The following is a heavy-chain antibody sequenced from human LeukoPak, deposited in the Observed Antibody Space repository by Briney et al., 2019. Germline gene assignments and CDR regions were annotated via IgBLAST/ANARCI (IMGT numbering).Heavy chain of an antibody. CDR2: INHSGST. V-gene: IGHV4-34*01. CDR1: GGSISGYY. D-gene: IGHD3-3*01. CDR3: ARRSYDFWSGEWADY. Sequence: SETLSLTCTVSGGSISGYYWSWIRQPPGKGLEWIGEINHSGSTNYNPSLKSRVTISVDTSKNQFSLKLSSVTAADTAVYYCARRSYDFWSGEWADYWGQGTLVTVSS. J-gene: IGHJ4*02.